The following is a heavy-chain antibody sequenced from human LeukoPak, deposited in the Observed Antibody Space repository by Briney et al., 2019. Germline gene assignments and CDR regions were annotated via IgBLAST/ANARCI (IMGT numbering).Heavy chain of an antibody. Sequence: PSETLSLTCTASGDSLNTYYWTWIRQTPGKELEWIGFVASSGTSNYNPSLKSRVSISIDTSKNQFSLALTSVTPADTAAYYCARVVRGVVTSNWFDPWGQGTLVSVSS. CDR1: GDSLNTYY. CDR2: VASSGTS. D-gene: IGHD2-21*02. V-gene: IGHV4-59*01. J-gene: IGHJ5*02. CDR3: ARVVRGVVTSNWFDP.